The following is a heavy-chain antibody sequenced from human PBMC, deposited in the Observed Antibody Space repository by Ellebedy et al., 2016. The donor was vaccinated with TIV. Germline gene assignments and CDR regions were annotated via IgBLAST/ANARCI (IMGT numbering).Heavy chain of an antibody. V-gene: IGHV1-18*01. Sequence: ASVKVSXXTSDKTYDYSYTNYGITWVRQAPGQGLEWMGWISAANGDTNYAQKFQGRVTMTTDTSTGTTYMELRSLRSDDTAVYYCARQSHIVVVPASNWLNPWGQGTLVTVSS. J-gene: IGHJ5*02. CDR2: ISAANGDT. D-gene: IGHD2-21*01. CDR3: ARQSHIVVVPASNWLNP. CDR1: DKTYDYSYTNYG.